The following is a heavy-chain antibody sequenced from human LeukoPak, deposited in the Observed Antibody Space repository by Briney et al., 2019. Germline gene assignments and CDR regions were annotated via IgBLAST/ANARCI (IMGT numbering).Heavy chain of an antibody. Sequence: PSETLSLTCTVSGGSISSYYWTWIRQPPGKGLEWIGFIYYSGATKYNPSLESRVTISLDTSNNQFSLRLNSVTAADTAVYYCARRVAVPGSYYFDYRSQGTLVTVSS. J-gene: IGHJ4*02. CDR3: ARRVAVPGSYYFDY. D-gene: IGHD2-15*01. V-gene: IGHV4-59*08. CDR2: IYYSGAT. CDR1: GGSISSYY.